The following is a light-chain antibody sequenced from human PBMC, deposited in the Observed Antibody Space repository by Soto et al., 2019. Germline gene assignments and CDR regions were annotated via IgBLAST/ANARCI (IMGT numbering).Light chain of an antibody. CDR2: DAS. CDR1: QSISTW. J-gene: IGKJ1*01. V-gene: IGKV1-5*01. CDR3: QQYNSYST. Sequence: DIQMTQSPSTLSASVGDRVTITCRASQSISTWLAWYQQKPGKAPKLLIYDASSLESGVPSRFSGSGSGTEFTLTISSLQPEDFESYYYQQYNSYSTFGQGTKVEIK.